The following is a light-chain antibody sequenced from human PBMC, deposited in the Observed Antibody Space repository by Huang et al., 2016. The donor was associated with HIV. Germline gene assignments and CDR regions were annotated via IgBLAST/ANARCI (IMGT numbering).Light chain of an antibody. V-gene: IGKV3-11*01. CDR3: QHRGTWPPYT. Sequence: IVLTQSPATLSLSPGERAILSCRASQNVHTYLAWYQQKPGQAPRLLIQDASQRANGIPSRFSGSGSGTDFTLTISSLEPEDFAVYYCQHRGTWPPYTFGQGTKLEIK. CDR2: DAS. J-gene: IGKJ2*01. CDR1: QNVHTY.